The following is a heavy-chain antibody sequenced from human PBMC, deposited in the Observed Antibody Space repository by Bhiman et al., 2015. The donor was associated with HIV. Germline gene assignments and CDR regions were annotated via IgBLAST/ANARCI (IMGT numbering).Heavy chain of an antibody. J-gene: IGHJ4*02. V-gene: IGHV3-30*02. CDR2: TRFDESDK. CDR3: ASPEVDIVAIFDY. D-gene: IGHD5-12*01. CDR1: GFMFNNFA. Sequence: QVQLVESGGGVVQPGGSLRLSCTASGFMFNNFAMNWVRQAPGKGLEWVAFTRFDESDKYYADSVKGRFTISRDNSKSTLFLHMSSLRAEDTAVYYCASPEVDIVAIFDYWGQGTLVTVSS.